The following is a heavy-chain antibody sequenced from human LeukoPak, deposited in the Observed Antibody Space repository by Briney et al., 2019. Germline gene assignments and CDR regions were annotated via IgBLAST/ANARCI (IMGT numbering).Heavy chain of an antibody. V-gene: IGHV3-7*01. D-gene: IGHD3-16*02. J-gene: IGHJ4*02. CDR2: IKQDGSEK. CDR3: ARGGFIVSDYYFDY. CDR1: GFTFSSYS. Sequence: PGGSLRLSCAASGFTFSSYSMNWVRQAPWKGLEWVANIKQDGSEKYYVDSVKGRFTISRDNAKNSLYLQMDSLRGEDTALYYCARGGFIVSDYYFDYWGQGTLVTVSS.